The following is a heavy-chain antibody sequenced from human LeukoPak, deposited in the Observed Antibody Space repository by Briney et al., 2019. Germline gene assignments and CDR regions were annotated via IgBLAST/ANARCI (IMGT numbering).Heavy chain of an antibody. D-gene: IGHD3-22*01. CDR3: ARADYYDSSGYSFDY. Sequence: GGSLRLSCAASGFTFSSYWMHWVRQAPGKGLMWVSRINSDGSSTSYADSVKGRFTISRDNAKNTLYLQMNSLRAEDTAVYYCARADYYDSSGYSFDYWGQGTLVTVSS. J-gene: IGHJ4*02. V-gene: IGHV3-74*01. CDR1: GFTFSSYW. CDR2: INSDGSST.